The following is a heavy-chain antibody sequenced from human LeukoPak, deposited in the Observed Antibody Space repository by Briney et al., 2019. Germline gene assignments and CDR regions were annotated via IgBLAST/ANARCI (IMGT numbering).Heavy chain of an antibody. CDR3: ASNYYDSSGFDY. CDR1: GGSFSGYY. V-gene: IGHV4-34*01. CDR2: INHSGSN. J-gene: IGHJ4*02. Sequence: KPSETLSLTCAVYGGSFSGYYWSWLRQPPGKGLEWLGEINHSGSNNYNPSRKSRVTISVDTSKNQFSLKLSSVTAADTAVYYCASNYYDSSGFDYWGQGTLVTVSS. D-gene: IGHD3-22*01.